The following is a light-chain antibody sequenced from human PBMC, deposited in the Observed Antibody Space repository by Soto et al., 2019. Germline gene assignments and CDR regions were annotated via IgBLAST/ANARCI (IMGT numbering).Light chain of an antibody. CDR1: QSVSSY. J-gene: IGKJ1*01. Sequence: EIVLTQSPATLSLSPGERATLSCRASQSVSSYLAWYQQKPGQAPRLLIYDASNRATGIPARFSGSGAGTGFALSISSLEAEDLAVYWCQQRRNWRTWRFGQGTKVEIE. V-gene: IGKV3-11*01. CDR3: QQRRNWRTWR. CDR2: DAS.